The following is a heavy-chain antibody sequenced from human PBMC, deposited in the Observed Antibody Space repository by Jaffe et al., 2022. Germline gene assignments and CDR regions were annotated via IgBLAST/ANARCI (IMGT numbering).Heavy chain of an antibody. V-gene: IGHV4-34*01. Sequence: QVQLQQWGAGLLKPSETLSLTCAVYGGSFSGYYWSWIRQPPGKGLEWIGEINHSGSTNYNPSLKSRVTISVDTSKNQFSLKLSSVTAADTAVYYCARAPLGGFGVVDDAFDIWGQGTMVTVSS. CDR3: ARAPLGGFGVVDDAFDI. D-gene: IGHD3-3*01. CDR1: GGSFSGYY. CDR2: INHSGST. J-gene: IGHJ3*02.